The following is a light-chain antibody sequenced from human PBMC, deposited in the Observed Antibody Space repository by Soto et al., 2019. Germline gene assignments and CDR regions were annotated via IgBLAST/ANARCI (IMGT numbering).Light chain of an antibody. CDR3: QQYNSYPWT. Sequence: DIQMTQSPSTLSASVGDGVTITCRASQSMSSWLAWYQQKPGKAPKLLIYKASSLESGVPSRFSGSGSGTEFTLTISSLQPDDFATYYCQQYNSYPWTFGQGTKVEIK. J-gene: IGKJ1*01. CDR2: KAS. V-gene: IGKV1-5*03. CDR1: QSMSSW.